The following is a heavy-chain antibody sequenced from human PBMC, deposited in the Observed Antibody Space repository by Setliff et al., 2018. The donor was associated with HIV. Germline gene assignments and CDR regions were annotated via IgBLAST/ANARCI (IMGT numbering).Heavy chain of an antibody. V-gene: IGHV3-33*06. Sequence: PGGSLRLSCAASGFTFNSYAMHWVRQAPGKGLEWVAIIWYDGSNKYYAESVKGRFTISRDNSKNTLYLQMNSLRAEDTAVYYCAKDAIRLAMRGWFDPWGQGTLVTVSS. CDR2: IWYDGSNK. CDR1: GFTFNSYA. D-gene: IGHD3-10*01. J-gene: IGHJ5*02. CDR3: AKDAIRLAMRGWFDP.